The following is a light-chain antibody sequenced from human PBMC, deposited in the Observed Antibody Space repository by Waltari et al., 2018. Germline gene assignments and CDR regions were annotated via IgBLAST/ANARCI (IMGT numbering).Light chain of an antibody. CDR2: EVS. J-gene: IGLJ3*02. CDR1: SSDVGGYNY. Sequence: QSGLTQPASVSGSPGQSIAISCTGTSSDVGGYNYVSWYQQHPGKVPKLIISEVSKRPSGVSDRFSGSKSGNTASLTISGLQAEDEADYYCTSYTNSNSWVFGGGTKLTVL. CDR3: TSYTNSNSWV. V-gene: IGLV2-14*01.